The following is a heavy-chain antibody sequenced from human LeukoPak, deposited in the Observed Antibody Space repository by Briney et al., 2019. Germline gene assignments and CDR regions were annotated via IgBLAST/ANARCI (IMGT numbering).Heavy chain of an antibody. V-gene: IGHV1-18*01. CDR3: ARVGWWELRGQDAFDI. Sequence: ASVKVSCKASGYTFTSYGISWVRQAPGQGLEWMGWISAYNGNTNYAQKLQGRVTMTTDTSTSTAYMELRSLRSDDTAVYYCARVGWWELRGQDAFDIWGQGTMVTVSS. CDR1: GYTFTSYG. CDR2: ISAYNGNT. D-gene: IGHD1-26*01. J-gene: IGHJ3*02.